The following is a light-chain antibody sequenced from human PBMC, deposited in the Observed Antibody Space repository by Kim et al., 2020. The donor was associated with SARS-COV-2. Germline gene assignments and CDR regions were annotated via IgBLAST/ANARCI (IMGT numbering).Light chain of an antibody. CDR1: QSVSSSY. Sequence: EIVLTQSPGTLSLSPGERATLSCRASQSVSSSYLACYQQKPGQAPRLLIYGASSRATGIPDRFSGSGSGTDFTLTISRLEPEDFAVYYCQQYGSSPYTVGQGTKLEI. CDR3: QQYGSSPYT. J-gene: IGKJ2*01. V-gene: IGKV3-20*01. CDR2: GAS.